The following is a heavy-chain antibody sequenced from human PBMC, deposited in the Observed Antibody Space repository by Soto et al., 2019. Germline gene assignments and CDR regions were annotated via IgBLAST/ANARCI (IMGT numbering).Heavy chain of an antibody. V-gene: IGHV3-30*03. CDR2: ISYDGSNK. Sequence: GGSLRLSCAASGFTFSSYGMHWVRQAPGKGLEWVAVISYDGSNKYYADSVKGRFTIARDNSKNTLYLQMNSLRAEDTAVYYWASPPTRTGTHGVVYWGQGTLVTVSS. J-gene: IGHJ4*02. CDR3: ASPPTRTGTHGVVY. D-gene: IGHD1-1*01. CDR1: GFTFSSYG.